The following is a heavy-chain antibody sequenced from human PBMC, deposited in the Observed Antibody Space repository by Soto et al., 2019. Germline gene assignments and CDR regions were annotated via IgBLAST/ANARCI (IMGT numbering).Heavy chain of an antibody. V-gene: IGHV1-46*01. D-gene: IGHD2-2*02. J-gene: IGHJ6*02. CDR1: GYTFTSYY. CDR3: AREEDIVVVPAAIQLLWFGETHYYYYGMDV. Sequence: ASVKVSCKASGYTFTSYYMHWVRQAPGQWLEWMGIINPSGGSTSYAQKFQGRVTMTRDTSTSTVYMELSSLRSEDTAVYYCAREEDIVVVPAAIQLLWFGETHYYYYGMDVWGQGTTVTVSS. CDR2: INPSGGST.